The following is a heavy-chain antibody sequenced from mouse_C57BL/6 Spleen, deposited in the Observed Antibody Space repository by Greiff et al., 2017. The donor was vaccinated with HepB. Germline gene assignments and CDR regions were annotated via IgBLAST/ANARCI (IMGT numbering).Heavy chain of an antibody. D-gene: IGHD4-1*01. Sequence: VQLQQPGAELVKPGASVKMSCKASGYTFTSYWITWVKQRPGQGLEWIGDIYPGSGSTNYNEKFKSKATLTVDTSSSTAYMQLSSLTSEDSAVYYCARLGLGLPWFAYWGQGTLVTVSA. CDR3: ARLGLGLPWFAY. CDR1: GYTFTSYW. CDR2: IYPGSGST. V-gene: IGHV1-55*01. J-gene: IGHJ3*01.